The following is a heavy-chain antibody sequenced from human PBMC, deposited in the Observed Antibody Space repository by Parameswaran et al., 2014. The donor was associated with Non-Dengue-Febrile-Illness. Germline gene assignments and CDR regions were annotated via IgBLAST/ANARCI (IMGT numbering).Heavy chain of an antibody. D-gene: IGHD4-17*01. J-gene: IGHJ6*02. CDR2: ISYDGSNK. Sequence: VRQAPGKGLEWVAVISYDGSNKYYADSVKGRFTISRDNSKNTLYLQMNSLRAEDTAVYYCAKELYGDYVSYYYGMDVWGQGTTVTVSS. V-gene: IGHV3-30*18. CDR3: AKELYGDYVSYYYGMDV.